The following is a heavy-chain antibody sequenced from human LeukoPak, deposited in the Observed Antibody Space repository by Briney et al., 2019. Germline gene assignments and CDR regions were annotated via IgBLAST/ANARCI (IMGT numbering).Heavy chain of an antibody. D-gene: IGHD5-24*01. Sequence: SETLSLTCTVSGGSINNGGYYWSWIRQHSGKGLEWIGYIYYSGSSYYNPSLRSRVTISVDTSKNHFSLKLSSVTAADTAVYYCARNRDGYNSFDYWGQGTLVTVSS. J-gene: IGHJ4*02. CDR3: ARNRDGYNSFDY. CDR1: GGSINNGGYY. V-gene: IGHV4-31*03. CDR2: IYYSGSS.